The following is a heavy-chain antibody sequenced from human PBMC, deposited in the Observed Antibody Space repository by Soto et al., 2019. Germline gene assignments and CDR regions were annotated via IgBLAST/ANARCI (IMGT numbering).Heavy chain of an antibody. Sequence: GGSLRLSCAASGFTFSSYGMHWVRQAPGKGLEWVAVISYDGSNKYYADSVKGRFTISRDNSKNTLYLQMNSLRAEDTAVYYCAKDVSDWGMDVWGQGTTVTVSS. CDR1: GFTFSSYG. D-gene: IGHD3-16*01. CDR3: AKDVSDWGMDV. CDR2: ISYDGSNK. V-gene: IGHV3-30*18. J-gene: IGHJ6*02.